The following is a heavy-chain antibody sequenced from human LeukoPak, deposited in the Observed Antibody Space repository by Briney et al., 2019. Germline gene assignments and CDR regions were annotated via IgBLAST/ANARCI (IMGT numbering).Heavy chain of an antibody. Sequence: GGSLRLSCAASGFTFSSYSMHWVRQAPGKGLEWVSSISPTTYTYYADSVKGRFTISRDNAKNSLYLQMNSLRAEDTGVYYCARGNYFDYWGQGTLVTASS. D-gene: IGHD3-10*01. CDR1: GFTFSSYS. J-gene: IGHJ4*02. CDR3: ARGNYFDY. CDR2: ISPTTYT. V-gene: IGHV3-21*01.